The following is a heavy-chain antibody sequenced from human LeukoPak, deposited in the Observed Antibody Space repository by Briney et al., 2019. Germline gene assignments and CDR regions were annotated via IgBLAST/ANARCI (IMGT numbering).Heavy chain of an antibody. CDR1: GFTFSSYS. CDR2: ISSSGSYI. Sequence: PGGSLRLSCAASGFTFSSYSMNWVRQAPGKGLEWVSSISSSGSYIYYADSVKGRLTISRDNAKNSLYLQMNSLRAEDTAVYYCARDWSGSYCGYWGQGTLVTVSS. J-gene: IGHJ4*02. D-gene: IGHD1-26*01. V-gene: IGHV3-21*01. CDR3: ARDWSGSYCGY.